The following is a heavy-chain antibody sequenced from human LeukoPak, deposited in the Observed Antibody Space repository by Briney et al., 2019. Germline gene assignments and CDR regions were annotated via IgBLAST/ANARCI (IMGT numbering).Heavy chain of an antibody. CDR2: ISGPSSYI. CDR1: GFTFGSYN. V-gene: IGHV3-21*01. Sequence: PGGSLRLSCSASGFTFGSYNINWVRQAPGKGLEWVSSISGPSSYISYADSVKGRFTISRDNAKNSLYLQMNSLRAEDTAVYYCARDAGDYYYDSSGYYSNAFDLWGLGTL. D-gene: IGHD3-22*01. J-gene: IGHJ2*01. CDR3: ARDAGDYYYDSSGYYSNAFDL.